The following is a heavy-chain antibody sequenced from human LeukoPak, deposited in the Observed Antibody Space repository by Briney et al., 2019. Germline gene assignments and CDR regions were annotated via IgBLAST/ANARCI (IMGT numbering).Heavy chain of an antibody. CDR3: ARAFGYCSGGSCYSGSNFDY. J-gene: IGHJ4*02. Sequence: EASVKVSCKASGYTFTSYGISWVRQAPGQGLEWMGWISAYNGNTNHAQKLQGRVTMTTDTSTSTAYMELRSLRSDDTAVYYCARAFGYCSGGSCYSGSNFDYWGQGTLVTVSS. D-gene: IGHD2-15*01. CDR1: GYTFTSYG. V-gene: IGHV1-18*01. CDR2: ISAYNGNT.